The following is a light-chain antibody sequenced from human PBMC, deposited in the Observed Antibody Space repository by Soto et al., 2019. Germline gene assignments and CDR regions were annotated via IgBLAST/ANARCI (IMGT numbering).Light chain of an antibody. CDR3: QQYNSYSWT. V-gene: IGKV1-5*01. Sequence: GERVTITCRASQRISSWLAWYQQKPGKAPKLLIYDASSLESGVPSRFSGSGSGTEFTLTISSLQPDDFATYYCQQYNSYSWTFGQGTKVEIK. CDR1: QRISSW. J-gene: IGKJ1*01. CDR2: DAS.